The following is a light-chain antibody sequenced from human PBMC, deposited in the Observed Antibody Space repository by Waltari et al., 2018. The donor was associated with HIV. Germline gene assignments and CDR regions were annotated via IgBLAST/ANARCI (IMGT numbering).Light chain of an antibody. V-gene: IGLV2-14*01. J-gene: IGLJ1*01. Sequence: QSALTQPASVSGSPGQSITISCTGTSSDVGGYHYVSWYQQHPGKAPKLMIYEVSNRPSGVSDRFSGSKSGNTASLTISGLQAEDEADYYCRSFTSSSLYVFGTGTKVTVL. CDR1: SSDVGGYHY. CDR2: EVS. CDR3: RSFTSSSLYV.